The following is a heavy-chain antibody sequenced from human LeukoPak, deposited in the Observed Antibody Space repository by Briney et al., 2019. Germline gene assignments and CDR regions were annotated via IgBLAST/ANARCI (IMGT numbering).Heavy chain of an antibody. CDR1: GGSISSYY. D-gene: IGHD7-27*01. V-gene: IGHV3-20*04. CDR3: ARVWAWGSGNYFDY. Sequence: PSETLSLTCTVSGGSISSYYWSWVRQAPGKGLEWVSGLNWNGDNTGYADSVKGRFTISRDNAKHSLYLQVNSLRAEDTAFYYCARVWAWGSGNYFDYWGQGTLVTVSS. J-gene: IGHJ4*02. CDR2: LNWNGDNT.